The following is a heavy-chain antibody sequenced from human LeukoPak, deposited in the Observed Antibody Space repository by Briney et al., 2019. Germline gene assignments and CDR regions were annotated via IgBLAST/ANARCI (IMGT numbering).Heavy chain of an antibody. CDR1: GYSFTTYW. CDR2: IYADDSDT. J-gene: IGHJ5*02. Sequence: GESLKISCKTSGYSFTTYWIGWVRQMPGTGLELVGVIYADDSDTRYSPSFQGPVVTSADRSISTAYLQWNTVKTSDTAMYYCVRQRGASGTINHFDPWGQGTLVTVSS. D-gene: IGHD3-10*01. V-gene: IGHV5-51*01. CDR3: VRQRGASGTINHFDP.